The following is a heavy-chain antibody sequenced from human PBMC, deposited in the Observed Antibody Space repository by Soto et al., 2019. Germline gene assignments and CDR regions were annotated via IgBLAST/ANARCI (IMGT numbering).Heavy chain of an antibody. D-gene: IGHD4-17*01. CDR1: GYSFTSYW. Sequence: GESLKISCKGSGYSFTSYWISWVRQMPGKGLEWMGRIDPSDSYTNYSPSFQGHVTISADKSISTAYLQWSSLKASDTAMYYCAREGENGYGDYRDYYYGMDVWGQGTTVTVSS. CDR3: AREGENGYGDYRDYYYGMDV. CDR2: IDPSDSYT. V-gene: IGHV5-10-1*01. J-gene: IGHJ6*02.